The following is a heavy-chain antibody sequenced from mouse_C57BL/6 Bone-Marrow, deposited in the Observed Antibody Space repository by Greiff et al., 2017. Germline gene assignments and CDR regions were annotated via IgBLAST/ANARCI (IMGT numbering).Heavy chain of an antibody. D-gene: IGHD1-1*01. V-gene: IGHV5-6*01. Sequence: EVKVVESGGDLVKPGGSLKLSCAASGFTFSSYGMSWVRQTPDKRLEWVATISSGGSCTYYPDSVKGRFTISRDNAKNTLYLQMSSLKSEDTAMYYCASHRGYCSSFTYWGQGTLVTVSA. CDR3: ASHRGYCSSFTY. CDR1: GFTFSSYG. J-gene: IGHJ3*01. CDR2: ISSGGSCT.